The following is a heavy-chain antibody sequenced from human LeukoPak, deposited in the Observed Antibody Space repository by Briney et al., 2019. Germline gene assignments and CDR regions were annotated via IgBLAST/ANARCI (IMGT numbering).Heavy chain of an antibody. Sequence: ASVKVSCKASGYTFTGYYLHWVRQAPGQGLEWMGWINANHGGTNYAQQFQGRVTMTRDTSISTAYMELSRLRSDDTAVYYCARERAYDSSGYYWDYWGQGTLVTVSS. D-gene: IGHD3-22*01. CDR2: INANHGGT. J-gene: IGHJ4*02. CDR3: ARERAYDSSGYYWDY. V-gene: IGHV1-2*02. CDR1: GYTFTGYY.